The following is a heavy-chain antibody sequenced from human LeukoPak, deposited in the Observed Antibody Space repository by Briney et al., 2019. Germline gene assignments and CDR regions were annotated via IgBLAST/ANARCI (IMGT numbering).Heavy chain of an antibody. V-gene: IGHV4-34*01. CDR1: GGSFSGYY. CDR2: INHSGST. Sequence: PSGTLSLTCAVYGGSFSGYYWSWIRQPPGKGLEWIGEINHSGSTNYNPSLKSRVTISVDTSKNQFSLKLSSVTAADTAVYYCARRHDSSGIGAFDIWGQGTMVTVSS. CDR3: ARRHDSSGIGAFDI. J-gene: IGHJ3*02. D-gene: IGHD3-22*01.